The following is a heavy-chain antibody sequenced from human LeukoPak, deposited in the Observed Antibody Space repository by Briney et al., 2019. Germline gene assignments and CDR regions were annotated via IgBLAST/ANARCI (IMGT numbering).Heavy chain of an antibody. CDR2: ISSSSSYI. Sequence: PGGSLRLSCAASGFTFSSYSMNWVRQAPGKGLEWVSSISSSSSYIYYADSVKGRFTISRDNAKNSLYLQMNSLRAEDTAVYYCARGEAQWLVWDYWGQGTLVTVSS. J-gene: IGHJ4*02. V-gene: IGHV3-21*01. CDR1: GFTFSSYS. CDR3: ARGEAQWLVWDY. D-gene: IGHD6-19*01.